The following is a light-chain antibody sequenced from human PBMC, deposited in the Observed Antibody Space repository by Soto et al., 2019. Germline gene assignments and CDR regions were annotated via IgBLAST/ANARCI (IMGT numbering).Light chain of an antibody. CDR3: QVWDSDTDHYV. Sequence: SYDLTQPPSVSVAPGQTAIITCGGNNIGSKSVHWYQQKPGQAPVVVVYDDSDRPSGIPDRFSGSNSGNTATLTISGVEAGDEAGYYCQVWDSDTDHYVFGPGTKVTVL. CDR1: NIGSKS. CDR2: DDS. V-gene: IGLV3-21*02. J-gene: IGLJ1*01.